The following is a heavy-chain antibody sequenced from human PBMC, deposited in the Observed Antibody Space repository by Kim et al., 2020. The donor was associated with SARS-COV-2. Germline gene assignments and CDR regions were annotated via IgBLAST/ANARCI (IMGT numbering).Heavy chain of an antibody. V-gene: IGHV4-34*01. D-gene: IGHD2-2*01. CDR3: ARAPSSSPDY. J-gene: IGHJ4*02. Sequence: SPNYNQSLQSRVTISVDTSKNQFSLKLSSVTAADTAVYYCARAPSSSPDYWGQGTLVTVSS. CDR2: SP.